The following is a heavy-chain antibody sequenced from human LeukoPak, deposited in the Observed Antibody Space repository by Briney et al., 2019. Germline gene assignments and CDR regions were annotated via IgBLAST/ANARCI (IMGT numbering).Heavy chain of an antibody. D-gene: IGHD1-7*01. CDR2: INHSGST. J-gene: IGHJ4*02. V-gene: IGHV4-34*01. Sequence: PSETLSLTCAVYGGSFCGYYWSWIRQPPGKGLEWIGEINHSGSTNYNPSLKSRVTISVDTSKNQFSLKLSSVTATDTAVCYCARGRELELQYYFDYWGQGTLVTVSS. CDR1: GGSFCGYY. CDR3: ARGRELELQYYFDY.